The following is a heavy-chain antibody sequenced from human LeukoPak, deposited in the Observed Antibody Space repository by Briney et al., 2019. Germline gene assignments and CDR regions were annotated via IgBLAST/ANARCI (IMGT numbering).Heavy chain of an antibody. Sequence: GESLKISCKGSGYTFNTYWIGWVRQMPGKGLEWMGIIYPGDSGTRYSPSFQGQVTISADKSISTAYLQWGSLKASDTAMYYCAREGRSSSPMDYWGQGTLVTVSS. CDR2: IYPGDSGT. J-gene: IGHJ4*02. V-gene: IGHV5-51*01. D-gene: IGHD6-6*01. CDR3: AREGRSSSPMDY. CDR1: GYTFNTYW.